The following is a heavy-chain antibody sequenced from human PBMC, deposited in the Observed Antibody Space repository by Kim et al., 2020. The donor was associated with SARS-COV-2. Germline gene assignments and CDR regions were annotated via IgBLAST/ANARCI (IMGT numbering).Heavy chain of an antibody. V-gene: IGHV1-18*01. Sequence: ASVKVSCKTSGYTFSSYSMTWVRQAPGQGLEWMGRISNYNGNTIYVRRLQGRVTMTTDTSTSTAYMELRSLASEDTAVYYCARVAGFGSGSPFDYWCQGT. CDR2: ISNYNGNT. CDR1: GYTFSSYS. CDR3: ARVAGFGSGSPFDY. J-gene: IGHJ4*02. D-gene: IGHD3-10*01.